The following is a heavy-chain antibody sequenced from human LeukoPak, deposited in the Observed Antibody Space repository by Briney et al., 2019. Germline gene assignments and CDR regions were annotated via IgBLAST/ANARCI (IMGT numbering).Heavy chain of an antibody. J-gene: IGHJ3*02. CDR1: GGTFSSYA. D-gene: IGHD3-22*01. CDR3: ARDKGEYYYDSSGYRDAFDI. Sequence: SVKVSCKASGGTFSSYAISWVRQAPGRGLEWMGGIIPIFGTANYAQKFQGRVTITADESTSTAYMELSSLRSEDTAVYCCARDKGEYYYDSSGYRDAFDIWGQGTMVTVSS. CDR2: IIPIFGTA. V-gene: IGHV1-69*01.